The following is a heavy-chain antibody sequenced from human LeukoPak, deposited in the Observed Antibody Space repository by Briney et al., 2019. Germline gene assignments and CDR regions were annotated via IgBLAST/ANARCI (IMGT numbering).Heavy chain of an antibody. CDR3: ARQGIGYCTNGVCPFDY. Sequence: GESLKISCKGSGYSFTCYWIGWGRQMPGKGLEWMGIIYPGDSDTRYSASFQGQVTISADKSISTAYLQWSSLKASDTAMYYCARQGIGYCTNGVCPFDYWGQGTPVTVSS. D-gene: IGHD2-8*01. CDR2: IYPGDSDT. J-gene: IGHJ4*02. CDR1: GYSFTCYW. V-gene: IGHV5-51*01.